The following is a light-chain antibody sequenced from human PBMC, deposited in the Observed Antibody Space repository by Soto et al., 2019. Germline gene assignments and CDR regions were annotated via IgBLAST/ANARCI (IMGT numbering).Light chain of an antibody. CDR2: DAS. Sequence: PGDRATLSCTASQSVSSSLAWYQRKPGQAPRLLIYDASNRATGIPARFSGSGSGTDFTLTISSLEPEDFAVYYCQQRSNWPLTFGGGTEVEIK. CDR1: QSVSSS. J-gene: IGKJ4*01. V-gene: IGKV3-11*01. CDR3: QQRSNWPLT.